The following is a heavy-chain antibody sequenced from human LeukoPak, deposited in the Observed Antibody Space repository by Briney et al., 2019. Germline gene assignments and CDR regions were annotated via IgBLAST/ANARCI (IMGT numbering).Heavy chain of an antibody. CDR1: GGSISSGSYY. V-gene: IGHV4-61*02. J-gene: IGHJ6*03. D-gene: IGHD2-2*01. Sequence: SQTLSLTCTVSGGSISSGSYYWSWIRQPAGTGPEWIGRIYTSGSANYNPSLKSRVTISVDTSKNQFSLKLSSVTAADTAVYYCARVSPVCSSTSCSYYYYMDVWGKGTTVTVSS. CDR2: IYTSGSA. CDR3: ARVSPVCSSTSCSYYYYMDV.